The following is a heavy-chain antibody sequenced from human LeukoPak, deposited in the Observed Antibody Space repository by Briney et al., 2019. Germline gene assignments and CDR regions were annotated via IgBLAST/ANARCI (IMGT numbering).Heavy chain of an antibody. Sequence: PGGSLRLSCAASGFTFSSYWMSWVRQASGKGLEWVANIKQDGSEKYYVDSVKGRFTISRDNAKNSLYLQMNSLRAEDTALYYCAKDAEPSHVRAGGYFDYWGQGTLVTVSS. CDR2: IKQDGSEK. D-gene: IGHD3-16*01. J-gene: IGHJ4*02. CDR3: AKDAEPSHVRAGGYFDY. CDR1: GFTFSSYW. V-gene: IGHV3-7*03.